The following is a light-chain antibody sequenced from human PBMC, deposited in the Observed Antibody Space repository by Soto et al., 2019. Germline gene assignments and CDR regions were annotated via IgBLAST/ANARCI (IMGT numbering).Light chain of an antibody. CDR3: AAWDASLSACV. Sequence: QSVLTQPPSASGTAGQVVTISCSGGDSNIGSNSVYWYQHLPRMAPKLLIYYNNQWPSGVPDRFSGSRSGTSASLAIVGLRSEDEAVYYCAAWDASLSACVFGNRTEV. CDR2: YNN. J-gene: IGLJ1*01. CDR1: DSNIGSNS. V-gene: IGLV1-47*02.